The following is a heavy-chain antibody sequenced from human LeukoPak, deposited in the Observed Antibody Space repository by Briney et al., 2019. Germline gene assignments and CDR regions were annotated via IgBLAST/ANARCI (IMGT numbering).Heavy chain of an antibody. Sequence: ASVKVSCKASGYTFTGYYMNWVRQAPGQGLEWMGWINPNSGGTNYAQKFRGRVTMTRDTSINTAYMELSSLRSDDTAVYYCASVIGSLYYGMDVWGQGTTVTVSS. CDR3: ASVIGSLYYGMDV. J-gene: IGHJ6*02. CDR2: INPNSGGT. V-gene: IGHV1-2*02. CDR1: GYTFTGYY. D-gene: IGHD3-10*01.